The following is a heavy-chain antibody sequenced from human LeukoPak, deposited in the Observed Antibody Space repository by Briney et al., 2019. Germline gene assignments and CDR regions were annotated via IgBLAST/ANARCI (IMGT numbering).Heavy chain of an antibody. CDR2: IYTSGST. D-gene: IGHD6-6*01. Sequence: SETLSLTCTVSGGSISSYDWSWIRQPAGKGLEWIGSIYTSGSTNYNPSLKSRVTMSVDTSKNQFSLKLSSVTAADTAVYYCARGGSSSSSFPYYYYYGMDVWGQGTTVTVSS. V-gene: IGHV4-4*07. CDR1: GGSISSYD. CDR3: ARGGSSSSSFPYYYYYGMDV. J-gene: IGHJ6*02.